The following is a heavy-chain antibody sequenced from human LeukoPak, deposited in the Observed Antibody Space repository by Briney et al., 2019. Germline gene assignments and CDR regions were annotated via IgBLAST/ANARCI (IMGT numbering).Heavy chain of an antibody. Sequence: GRSLRLSCVASGFTFSSYAMSWVRQAPGKGLEWVSAISGSGGSTYYADSVKGRFTISRDNSKNTLYLQMNSLRAEDTAVYYCANPLRGVYEYWGQGTLVTVSS. J-gene: IGHJ4*02. CDR1: GFTFSSYA. CDR2: ISGSGGST. V-gene: IGHV3-23*01. CDR3: ANPLRGVYEY. D-gene: IGHD3-10*01.